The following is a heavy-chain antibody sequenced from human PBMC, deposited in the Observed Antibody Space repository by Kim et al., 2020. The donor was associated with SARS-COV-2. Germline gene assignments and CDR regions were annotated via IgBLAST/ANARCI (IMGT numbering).Heavy chain of an antibody. CDR3: ARTTMIAMAGYYYYGMDV. J-gene: IGHJ6*02. Sequence: SETLSLTCTVSGGSISSYYWSWIRQPPGKGLEWIGYIYYSGSTNYNPSLKSRVTISVDTSKNQFSLKLSSVTAADTAVYYCARTTMIAMAGYYYYGMDVWGQGTTVTVSS. D-gene: IGHD3-22*01. CDR2: IYYSGST. CDR1: GGSISSYY. V-gene: IGHV4-59*13.